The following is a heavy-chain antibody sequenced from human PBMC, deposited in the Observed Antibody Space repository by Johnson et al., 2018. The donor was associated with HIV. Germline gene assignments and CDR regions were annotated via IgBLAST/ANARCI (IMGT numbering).Heavy chain of an antibody. J-gene: IGHJ3*02. CDR3: ARDNGGNSGGAFDI. D-gene: IGHD4-23*01. CDR2: ISYDGSNK. V-gene: IGHV3-30*14. Sequence: QVQLVESGGGVVQPGRSLRLSCAASGFTFTTYAMHWVRQAPGKGLAWVAVISYDGSNKYYADSVKGRFTISRENAKNSLYLQMNSLRAGDTAVYYCARDNGGNSGGAFDIWGQGTMVTVSS. CDR1: GFTFTTYA.